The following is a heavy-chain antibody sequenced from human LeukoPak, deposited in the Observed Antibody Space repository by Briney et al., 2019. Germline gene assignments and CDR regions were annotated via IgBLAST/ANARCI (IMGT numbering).Heavy chain of an antibody. V-gene: IGHV4-61*02. Sequence: SETLSLTCTVSGGSISSGSYYWSWIRQPAGKGLEWIGRIYTSGSTNYNPSLKSRVTISVDTSKNQFSLKLSSVTAADTAVYYCAADRTGLAFDIWGQGTMVTVSS. J-gene: IGHJ3*02. CDR3: AADRTGLAFDI. CDR1: GGSISSGSYY. CDR2: IYTSGST. D-gene: IGHD3-22*01.